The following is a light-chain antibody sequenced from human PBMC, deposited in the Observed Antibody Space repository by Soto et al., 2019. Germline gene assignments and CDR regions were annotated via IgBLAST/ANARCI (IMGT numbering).Light chain of an antibody. CDR1: SSDVGGYNY. Sequence: QSVLTQPASVSGSPGQSITISCTGTSSDVGGYNYVSWYQQYPGKAPKLMIYDVSNWPSGVSNRFSGSKSGNTASLTISGLQAEDEADYYCSSYTSSSTLPYVFGTGTKVTVL. V-gene: IGLV2-14*01. CDR2: DVS. J-gene: IGLJ1*01. CDR3: SSYTSSSTLPYV.